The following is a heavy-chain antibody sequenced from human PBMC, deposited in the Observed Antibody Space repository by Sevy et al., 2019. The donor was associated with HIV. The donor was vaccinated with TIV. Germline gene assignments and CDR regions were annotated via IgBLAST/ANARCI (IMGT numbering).Heavy chain of an antibody. CDR1: GGTFSSYA. CDR3: ARDALLYSSSWYVGWFDP. D-gene: IGHD6-13*01. V-gene: IGHV1-69*13. Sequence: ASVKVSCKASGGTFSSYAISWVRQAPGQGLEWKGGIIPIFGTANYAQKFQGRVTITADESTSTAYMELSSLRSEDTAVYYCARDALLYSSSWYVGWFDPWGQGTLVTVSS. J-gene: IGHJ5*02. CDR2: IIPIFGTA.